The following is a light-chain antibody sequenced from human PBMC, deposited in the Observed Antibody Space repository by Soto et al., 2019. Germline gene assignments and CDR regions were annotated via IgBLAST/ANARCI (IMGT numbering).Light chain of an antibody. Sequence: QAVVTQEPSFSVSPGGTVTLTCGLSSGSVSTSYYPSWYQQTPGQAPRTLIYSTNTRSSGVPDRFSGSILGNKAALTITGAQADDESDYYCVLYMGSGIWVFGGGTQLTV. CDR3: VLYMGSGIWV. CDR1: SGSVSTSYY. V-gene: IGLV8-61*01. J-gene: IGLJ3*02. CDR2: STN.